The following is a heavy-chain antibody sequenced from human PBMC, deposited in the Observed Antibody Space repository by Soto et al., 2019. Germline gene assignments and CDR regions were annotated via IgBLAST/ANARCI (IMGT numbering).Heavy chain of an antibody. D-gene: IGHD4-17*01. CDR2: IYYSGST. V-gene: IGHV4-30-4*01. CDR1: GGSISSGDYY. CDR3: ARDLATVTSRWFDT. Sequence: SETLSLTCTVSGGSISSGDYYWSWIRQPPGKGLEWIGYIYYSGSTYYNPSLKSRVTISVDTSKNQFSLKLSSVTAADTAVYYCARDLATVTSRWFDTWGQGTLVTVSS. J-gene: IGHJ5*02.